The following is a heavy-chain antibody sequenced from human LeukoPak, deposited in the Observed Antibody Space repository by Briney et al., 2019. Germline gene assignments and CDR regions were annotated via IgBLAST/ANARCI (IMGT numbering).Heavy chain of an antibody. CDR3: ARASRGDFWSGYSTADYYYYYMDV. V-gene: IGHV3-11*01. Sequence: GGSLRLSCAASGFTFSDYYMSWIRQAPGKGLEWVSYISSSGSTIYYADSVKGRFTISRDNAKNSLYLQMNSLRAEDTAVYYCARASRGDFWSGYSTADYYYYYMDVWGKGTTVTVSS. J-gene: IGHJ6*03. CDR2: ISSSGSTI. D-gene: IGHD3-3*01. CDR1: GFTFSDYY.